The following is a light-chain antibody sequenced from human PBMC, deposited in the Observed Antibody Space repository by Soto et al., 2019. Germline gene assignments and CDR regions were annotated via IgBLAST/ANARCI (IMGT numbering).Light chain of an antibody. J-gene: IGLJ1*01. CDR2: GVT. Sequence: QSVLTQPRSVSGSPGQSVTISCTGASSDVGGYNYVSWYQQYPGKAPKLMIYGVTNRPSGVSNRFSGSKTGNTASLTISGLQAEDEADYYCFSHRGGDSHVFGTGTKVTVL. CDR1: SSDVGGYNY. CDR3: FSHRGGDSHV. V-gene: IGLV2-11*01.